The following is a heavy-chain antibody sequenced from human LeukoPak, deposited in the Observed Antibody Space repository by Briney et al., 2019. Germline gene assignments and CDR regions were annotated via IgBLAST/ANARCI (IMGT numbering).Heavy chain of an antibody. CDR1: GFTFSSYD. V-gene: IGHV3-30*02. Sequence: AGGSLRLSCAASGFTFSSYDMHWVRQAPGKGLEWVALIRYDGSNKNYADSVKGRFTISRDNSKNTLFLQMNSLRAEDTAVYYCAREASDAFDIWGQGTMVTVSS. J-gene: IGHJ3*02. CDR2: IRYDGSNK. CDR3: AREASDAFDI.